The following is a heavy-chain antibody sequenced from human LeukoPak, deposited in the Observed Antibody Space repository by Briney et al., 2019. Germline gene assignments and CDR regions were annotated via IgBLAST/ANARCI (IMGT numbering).Heavy chain of an antibody. CDR1: GGSISSYY. CDR2: INHSGST. J-gene: IGHJ4*02. Sequence: SETLSLTCTVSGGSISSYYWSWIRQPPGKGLEWIGEINHSGSTNYNPSLKSRVTISVDTSKNQFSLKLSSVTAADTAVYYCARAYYYGSGYDYWGQGTLVTVSS. D-gene: IGHD3-10*01. V-gene: IGHV4-34*01. CDR3: ARAYYYGSGYDY.